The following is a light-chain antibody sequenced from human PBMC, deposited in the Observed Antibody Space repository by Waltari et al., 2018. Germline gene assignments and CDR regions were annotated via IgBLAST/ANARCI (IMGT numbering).Light chain of an antibody. Sequence: EIVLTQSPGTLSLSPGERAPLSCRASQSVSRTLAWYQQKPGQAPRLLIYDASTRATGIPDRFSGSGFGTDFSLTISRLETEDFAVYYCQKYGTLPATFGQGTTVEIK. CDR2: DAS. CDR3: QKYGTLPAT. J-gene: IGKJ1*01. V-gene: IGKV3-20*01. CDR1: QSVSRT.